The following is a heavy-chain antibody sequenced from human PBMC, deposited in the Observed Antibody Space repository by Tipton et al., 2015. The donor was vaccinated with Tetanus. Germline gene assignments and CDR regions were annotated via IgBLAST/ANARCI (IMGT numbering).Heavy chain of an antibody. V-gene: IGHV3-64*02. CDR1: GSTFSNYP. J-gene: IGHJ4*02. CDR3: AKEGLSAFDY. D-gene: IGHD6-13*01. CDR2: IHGDGGSP. Sequence: SLRLSCAASGSTFSNYPMHWVRQAPGRGLEYVSSIHGDGGSPLYADSVKGRFTISRDNSKNTLYLQMNSLRAEDTAVYYCAKEGLSAFDYWGQGTLVSVPS.